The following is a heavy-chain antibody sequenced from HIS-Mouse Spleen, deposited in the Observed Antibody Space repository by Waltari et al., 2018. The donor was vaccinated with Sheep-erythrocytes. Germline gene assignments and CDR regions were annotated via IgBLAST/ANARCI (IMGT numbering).Heavy chain of an antibody. D-gene: IGHD2-2*01. CDR1: GFTFSSYW. CDR2: ISRDGSST. V-gene: IGHV3-74*01. Sequence: EVQLVESGGGLVQPGGSLRLSCAASGFTFSSYWMHWVRQAPGKGLVGVSRISRDGSSTSYADSVKGRFTISRDNAKNTLYLQMNSLRAEDTALYYCAKDISRNIVVVPAAVGDYWGQGTLVTVSS. CDR3: AKDISRNIVVVPAAVGDY. J-gene: IGHJ4*02.